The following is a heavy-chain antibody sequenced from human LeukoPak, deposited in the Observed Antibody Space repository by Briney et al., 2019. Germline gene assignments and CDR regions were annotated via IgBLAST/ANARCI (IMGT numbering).Heavy chain of an antibody. CDR1: GSSISGYF. J-gene: IGHJ4*02. V-gene: IGHV4-59*01. D-gene: IGHD4-23*01. CDR3: ARDWSNYGGNLFDS. CDR2: IHYSGST. Sequence: TSETLSLTCTVSGSSISGYFWSWIRQPPGKGLEWIGYIHYSGSTNYNPSLKSRVTISQDTSKNQFSLKLSPVTAADTAVYYCARDWSNYGGNLFDSWGQGTLVTVSS.